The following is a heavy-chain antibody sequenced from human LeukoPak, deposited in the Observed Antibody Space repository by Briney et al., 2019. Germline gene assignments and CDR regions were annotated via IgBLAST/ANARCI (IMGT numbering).Heavy chain of an antibody. CDR2: INHSGST. CDR1: GGSFSGYY. D-gene: IGHD6-19*01. Sequence: SETLSLTCAVYGGSFSGYYWSWIRQPPGRGLEWIGEINHSGSTNYSPSLKSRVTISVDTSKNQFSLNLKSVTAADAAMYYCARGTSGGWYAVDYWGQGTLVTVSS. V-gene: IGHV4-34*01. J-gene: IGHJ4*02. CDR3: ARGTSGGWYAVDY.